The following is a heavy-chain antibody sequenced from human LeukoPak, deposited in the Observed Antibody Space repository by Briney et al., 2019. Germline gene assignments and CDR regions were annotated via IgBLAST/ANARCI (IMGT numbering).Heavy chain of an antibody. D-gene: IGHD3-3*01. CDR3: AGGDFWSGYGGNFDY. J-gene: IGHJ4*02. CDR1: GFTVSSNY. Sequence: PGGSLRLSCAASGFTVSSNYMSWVRQAPGKGLEWVSFIYSGGSTYYADSVKGRFTISRDNSKNTLYLQMNSMRAEETAVYYCAGGDFWSGYGGNFDYWGQGTLVTVSS. V-gene: IGHV3-53*01. CDR2: IYSGGST.